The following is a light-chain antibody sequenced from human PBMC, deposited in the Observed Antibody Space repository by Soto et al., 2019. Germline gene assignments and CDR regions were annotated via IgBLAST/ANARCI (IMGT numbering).Light chain of an antibody. CDR2: GNS. Sequence: QSVLTQPPSVSGAPGQRVTISCTGSSSNIGEGYDVYWYQQLPGTAPKLLICGNSNRPSGVPDRFSGSKSGTSASLAITGLKAENEADYYCQSYDSSLSGYVFAAGTKLT. V-gene: IGLV1-40*01. CDR1: SSNIGEGYD. J-gene: IGLJ1*01. CDR3: QSYDSSLSGYV.